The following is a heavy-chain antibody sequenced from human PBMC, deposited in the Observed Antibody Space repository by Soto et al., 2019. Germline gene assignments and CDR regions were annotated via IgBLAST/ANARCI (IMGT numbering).Heavy chain of an antibody. V-gene: IGHV4-39*07. Sequence: SETLSLTCTVSGGSISSSSYYWGWIRQPPGKGLEWIGSIYYSGSTYYNPSLKSRVTISVDTSKNQFSLKLSSVTAADTAVYYCARGGPGGYYYYYYGMDVWGQGTTVTVSS. D-gene: IGHD3-10*01. J-gene: IGHJ6*02. CDR1: GGSISSSSYY. CDR3: ARGGPGGYYYYYYGMDV. CDR2: IYYSGST.